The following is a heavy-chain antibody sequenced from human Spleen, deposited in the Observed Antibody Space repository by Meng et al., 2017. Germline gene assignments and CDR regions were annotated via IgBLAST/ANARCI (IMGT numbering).Heavy chain of an antibody. CDR3: LRGSGGSV. Sequence: QAQLQESGPGLVKPSETLSLICAVTGDSITSNNWWSWVRQPPGKGLEWVGEIPHRGSAAYNPSLKSRVSMSIDISKNQFSLRLTSVTAADTAVYYCLRGSGGSVWGQGTLVTVSS. CDR2: IPHRGSA. V-gene: IGHV4-4*02. CDR1: GDSITSNNW. D-gene: IGHD3-10*01. J-gene: IGHJ4*02.